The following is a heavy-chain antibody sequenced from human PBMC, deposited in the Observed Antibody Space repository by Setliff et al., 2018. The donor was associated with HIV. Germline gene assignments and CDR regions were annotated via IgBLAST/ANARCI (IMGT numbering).Heavy chain of an antibody. CDR1: GYTFTTYG. J-gene: IGHJ6*02. CDR3: SRSGVPPYYYYGMDV. Sequence: ASVKVSCKTSGYTFTTYGVNWVRQAPGQGLEWMGWINSYNGNTKFAQKFQGRVTMTTDTCTTTAFMELRSLKADDTGIYYCSRSGVPPYYYYGMDVWGQGTTVTVSS. D-gene: IGHD3-10*01. CDR2: INSYNGNT. V-gene: IGHV1-18*04.